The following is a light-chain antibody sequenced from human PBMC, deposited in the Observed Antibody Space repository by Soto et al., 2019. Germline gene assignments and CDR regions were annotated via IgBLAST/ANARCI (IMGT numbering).Light chain of an antibody. CDR3: SSYAASYTLV. Sequence: QSVLTQPASVSGSPGQSITISCTGTSGDVGAYNYVSWYQQHPGKAPKLMIYEVNYRPSGVSNRFSGSKSGITASLTISGLQAEDEADYYCSSYAASYTLVFGGGTKATVL. V-gene: IGLV2-14*01. CDR2: EVN. J-gene: IGLJ2*01. CDR1: SGDVGAYNY.